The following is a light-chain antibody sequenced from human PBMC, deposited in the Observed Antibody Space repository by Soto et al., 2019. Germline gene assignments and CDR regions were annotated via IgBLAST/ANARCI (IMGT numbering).Light chain of an antibody. CDR2: EVR. Sequence: QSVLTQPASVSGSPGQSITIACTGTIRDVGSYNLVSWYQQRPGEAPKLIISEVRNRPSGISYRFTGSKSGNTASLTISGLQTEDEADYYCSSYTTTSTLVXGGGTKVTV. CDR1: IRDVGSYNL. V-gene: IGLV2-14*01. CDR3: SSYTTTSTLV. J-gene: IGLJ3*02.